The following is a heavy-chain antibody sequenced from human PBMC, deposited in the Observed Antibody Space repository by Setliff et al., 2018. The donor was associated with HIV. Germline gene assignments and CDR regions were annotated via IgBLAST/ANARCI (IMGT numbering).Heavy chain of an antibody. J-gene: IGHJ4*01. CDR1: DGSFSDYY. CDR2: ICHTGST. V-gene: IGHV4-34*01. Sequence: NPSETLSLTCAVYDGSFSDYYWTWIRQTPGKGLEWIGEICHTGSTNYNPSLKSRVTISVDTSKNQFSLRLTSVTAADTAVYYCARGRHYYDILTGYYKEVEYFHYWGQGTVVTVSS. D-gene: IGHD3-9*01. CDR3: ARGRHYYDILTGYYKEVEYFHY.